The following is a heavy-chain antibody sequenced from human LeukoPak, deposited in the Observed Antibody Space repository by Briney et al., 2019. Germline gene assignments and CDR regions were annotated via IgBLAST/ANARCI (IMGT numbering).Heavy chain of an antibody. V-gene: IGHV3-21*01. Sequence: GGSLRLSCAASGFTFSSYAMSWVRQAPGKGLEWVSSISSSSSYIYYADSVKGRFTISRDNAKNSLYLQMNSLRAEDTAVYYCARDLGLTRPFDYWGQGTLVTVSS. CDR3: ARDLGLTRPFDY. CDR1: GFTFSSYA. CDR2: ISSSSSYI. D-gene: IGHD3-16*01. J-gene: IGHJ4*02.